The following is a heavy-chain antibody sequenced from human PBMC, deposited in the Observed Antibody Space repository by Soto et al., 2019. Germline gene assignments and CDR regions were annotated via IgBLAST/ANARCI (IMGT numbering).Heavy chain of an antibody. CDR2: INHSGST. CDR3: ARDGYDILTGYYDYYGMDV. D-gene: IGHD3-9*01. Sequence: PSETLSLTCAVYGGSFSGYYWSWIRQPPGKGLEWIGEINHSGSTNYNPSLKSRVTISVDTSKNQFSLKLSSVTAADTAVYYCARDGYDILTGYYDYYGMDVWGQGTTVTVSS. V-gene: IGHV4-34*01. J-gene: IGHJ6*02. CDR1: GGSFSGYY.